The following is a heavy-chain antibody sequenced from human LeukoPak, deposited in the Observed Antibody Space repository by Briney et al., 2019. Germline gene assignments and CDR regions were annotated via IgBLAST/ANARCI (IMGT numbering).Heavy chain of an antibody. V-gene: IGHV1-69*13. CDR3: ATLYSSGWYYFDY. D-gene: IGHD6-19*01. CDR2: IIPIFGTA. CDR1: GDTFSSYA. J-gene: IGHJ4*02. Sequence: SVKVSCKASGDTFSSYAISWVRQAPGQGLEWMGGIIPIFGTANYAQKFQGRVTITADESTSTAYMELSSLRSEDTAVYYCATLYSSGWYYFDYWGQGTLVTVSS.